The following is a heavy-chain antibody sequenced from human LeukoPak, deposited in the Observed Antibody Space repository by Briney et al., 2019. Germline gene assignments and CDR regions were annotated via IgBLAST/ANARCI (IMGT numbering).Heavy chain of an antibody. CDR1: GYTFTNHH. D-gene: IGHD6-19*01. J-gene: IGHJ4*02. CDR3: ARVWVGSGGWYNFDY. V-gene: IGHV1-46*01. CDR2: IKPSGGST. Sequence: ASVKVSCKASGYTFTNHHVHWVRQAPGQGLEWMGIIKPSGGSTTYAQKFQGRVTMTRDTSTSTVYMELSSLRSDDTAVYYCARVWVGSGGWYNFDYWGQGTLVTVSS.